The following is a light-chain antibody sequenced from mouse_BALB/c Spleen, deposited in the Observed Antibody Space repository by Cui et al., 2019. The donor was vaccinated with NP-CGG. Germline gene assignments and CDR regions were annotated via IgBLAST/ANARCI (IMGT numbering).Light chain of an antibody. CDR2: GTN. V-gene: IGLV1*01. CDR3: ALWYSNHWV. Sequence: AVVTHEFALTTPPGETVTLTCRSSSGAVTTSNYANWVQEKPVHLFTGLIGGTNNRAPGVPARFSGSLIGDKAALTITGAQTEDEAIYFCALWYSNHWVFGGGTKLTVL. J-gene: IGLJ1*01. CDR1: SGAVTTSNY.